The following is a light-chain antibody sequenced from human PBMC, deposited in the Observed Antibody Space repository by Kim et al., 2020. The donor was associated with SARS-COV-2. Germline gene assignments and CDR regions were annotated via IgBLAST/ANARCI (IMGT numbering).Light chain of an antibody. CDR3: CSYAGSYTYV. V-gene: IGLV2-11*01. CDR1: SSDVGGYNY. Sequence: SVTNSCTGTSSDVGGYNYVAWYQQHPGKAPNLMIYDVSKRPSGVPDRFSGSKSGNTAALTISGLQAEDEADYYCCSYAGSYTYVFGTGTKVTVL. J-gene: IGLJ1*01. CDR2: DVS.